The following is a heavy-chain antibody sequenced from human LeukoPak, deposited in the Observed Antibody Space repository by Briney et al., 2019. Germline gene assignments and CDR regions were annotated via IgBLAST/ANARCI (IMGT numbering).Heavy chain of an antibody. CDR1: GYTFTSYG. J-gene: IGHJ5*02. V-gene: IGHV1-18*01. D-gene: IGHD5-12*01. CDR3: ANSPSGLGLFDP. CDR2: IGAYNGNT. Sequence: ASVKVSCKASGYTFTSYGISWVRQAPGQGLEWMGWIGAYNGNTNYAQKLQGRVTMTTNTSTSTAYMELRSLRSDDTAVYYCANSPSGLGLFDPWGQGTLVTVSS.